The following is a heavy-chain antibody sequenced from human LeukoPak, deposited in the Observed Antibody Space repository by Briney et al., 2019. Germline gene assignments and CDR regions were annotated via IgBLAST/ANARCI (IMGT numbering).Heavy chain of an antibody. CDR3: TTDGRWELLMDY. V-gene: IGHV3-15*01. Sequence: GGSLRLSCAASGFTFSNAWMSWVRPAPGKGLEWVGRIKSKTDGGTTDYAAPVKGRFTISRDDSKNTLYLQMNSLKTEDTAVYYCTTDGRWELLMDYWGQGTLVTVSS. CDR1: GFTFSNAW. CDR2: IKSKTDGGTT. J-gene: IGHJ4*02. D-gene: IGHD1-26*01.